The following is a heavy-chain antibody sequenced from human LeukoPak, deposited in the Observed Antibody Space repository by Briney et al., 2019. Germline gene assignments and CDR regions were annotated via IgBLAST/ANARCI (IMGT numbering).Heavy chain of an antibody. CDR1: GFTFSSYS. V-gene: IGHV3-23*01. CDR3: ARAEI. Sequence: GGSLRLSCAASGFTFSSYSMSWVRQAPGKGLEWVSSISASPFSTYYADSVKGRFTISRDNTKNTLYLQMNTLRAEDTAVYYCARAEIWGQGTLVTVSS. CDR2: ISASPFST. J-gene: IGHJ4*02.